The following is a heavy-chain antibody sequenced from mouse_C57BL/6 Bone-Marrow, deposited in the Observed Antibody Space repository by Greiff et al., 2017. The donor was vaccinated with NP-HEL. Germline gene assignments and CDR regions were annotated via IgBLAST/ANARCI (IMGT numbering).Heavy chain of an antibody. CDR1: GYTFTDYY. D-gene: IGHD2-5*01. CDR3: ARSHYSKEDY. J-gene: IGHJ2*01. Sequence: QVQLQQSGAELVQPGASVKISCTASGYTFTDYYINWVQQRPGQGLEWIGKIGTGSGSNSSNEKFKGKATLTANKASSTAYMQLNSLTSEDSAVYFCARSHYSKEDYWGQGTTLTVSS. CDR2: IGTGSGSN. V-gene: IGHV1-77*01.